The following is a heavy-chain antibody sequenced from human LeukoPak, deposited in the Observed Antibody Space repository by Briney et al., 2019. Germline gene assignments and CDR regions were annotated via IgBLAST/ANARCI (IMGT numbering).Heavy chain of an antibody. D-gene: IGHD6-19*01. CDR1: GYTFTGYY. V-gene: IGHV1-2*02. J-gene: IGHJ5*02. Sequence: ASVKVSCKASGYTFTGYYMHWVRQAPGQGLEWMGWINPNSGGTNYAQKFQGRVTMTRDTSISTAYMELSSLRSEDTAVYYCAKSYSSGWNNWFDPWGQGTLVTVSS. CDR3: AKSYSSGWNNWFDP. CDR2: INPNSGGT.